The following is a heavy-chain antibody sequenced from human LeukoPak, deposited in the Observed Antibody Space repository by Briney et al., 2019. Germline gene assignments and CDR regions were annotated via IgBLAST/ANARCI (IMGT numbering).Heavy chain of an antibody. CDR1: GGSISSYY. J-gene: IGHJ6*03. D-gene: IGHD2-8*01. CDR3: ARSLNGHYYYYMDV. Sequence: SETLSLTCTVSGGSISSYYWSWIRQPRGKGLEWIGYIFYSGSTNYSPSLKSRVTISVDTSKTQFSLKLSSETAADTAVYYCARSLNGHYYYYMDVWGQGTTVTVSS. CDR2: IFYSGST. V-gene: IGHV4-59*01.